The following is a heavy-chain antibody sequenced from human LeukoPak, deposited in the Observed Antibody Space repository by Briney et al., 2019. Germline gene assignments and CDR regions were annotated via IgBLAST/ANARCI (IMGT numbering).Heavy chain of an antibody. Sequence: GGSLRLSCAASGFTVSSNYMNWVRQAPGKGLEWVSVIYSGGSTYYADSMKGRFTISRDNSKNTLYLQMNSLRAEDTAVYYCASCPRMTTVTSFDYWGQGTLVTVSS. D-gene: IGHD4-17*01. V-gene: IGHV3-66*02. J-gene: IGHJ4*02. CDR2: IYSGGST. CDR1: GFTVSSNY. CDR3: ASCPRMTTVTSFDY.